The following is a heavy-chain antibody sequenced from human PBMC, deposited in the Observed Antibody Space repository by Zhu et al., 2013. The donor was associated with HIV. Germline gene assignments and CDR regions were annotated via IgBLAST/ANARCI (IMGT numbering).Heavy chain of an antibody. CDR1: GYTFTRYG. J-gene: IGHJ3*02. CDR2: INPSGGST. V-gene: IGHV1-46*01. Sequence: QVQLVQSGAEVKKPGASVKVSCKASGYTFTRYGISWVRQAPGQRLEWMGWINPSGGSTSYAQKFQGRVTMTRDTSTSTVYMELSSLRSEDTAVYYCARDTTTRSYSSSWSAVYIWGQGTMVTVSS. D-gene: IGHD6-13*01. CDR3: ARDTTTRSYSSSWSAVYI.